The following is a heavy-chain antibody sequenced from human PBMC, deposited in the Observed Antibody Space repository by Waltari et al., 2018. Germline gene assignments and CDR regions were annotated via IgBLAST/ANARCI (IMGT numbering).Heavy chain of an antibody. Sequence: QVQLQESGPGLVKPSETLSPTCTVSGGSISSYYWSWIRQPPGQGLEWIGYIYYSGSTNNNPSLKSRVTISVDTSKNQFSLKLSSVTAADTAVYYCAGADYDILTGYFKAGWFDPWGQGTLVTVSS. CDR1: GGSISSYY. V-gene: IGHV4-59*13. CDR3: AGADYDILTGYFKAGWFDP. CDR2: IYYSGST. D-gene: IGHD3-9*01. J-gene: IGHJ5*02.